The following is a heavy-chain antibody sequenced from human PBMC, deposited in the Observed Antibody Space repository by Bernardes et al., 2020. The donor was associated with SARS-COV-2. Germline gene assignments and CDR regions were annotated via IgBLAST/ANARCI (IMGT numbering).Heavy chain of an antibody. CDR2: LYSSGSS. Sequence: SNTLYLTCTVSGASISSSNYYWGWIRQPPGQGLAWIGSLYSSGSSYYTPSLQSRVSGSVDTSKNQFSLRLRFVTAADTAVYYCAGSSCGIDCYIGGLRSWDYGMDVWGQGTTVTVSS. V-gene: IGHV4-39*01. D-gene: IGHD2-21*02. J-gene: IGHJ6*02. CDR1: GASISSSNYY. CDR3: AGSSCGIDCYIGGLRSWDYGMDV.